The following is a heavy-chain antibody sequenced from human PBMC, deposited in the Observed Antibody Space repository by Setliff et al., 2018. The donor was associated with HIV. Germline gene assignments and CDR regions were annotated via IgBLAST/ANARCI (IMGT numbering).Heavy chain of an antibody. J-gene: IGHJ4*02. Sequence: GGSLRLSCVASGFSFSTSVINWVRQAPGKGLEWVAFIRYGSSEKYYGDSVKGRFTISRDNSKNTLYLQMGSLRAEDMAVYYCARRGYCSSTTCYYDYWGQGTLVTVSS. D-gene: IGHD2-2*01. CDR2: IRYGSSEK. V-gene: IGHV3-30*02. CDR1: GFSFSTSV. CDR3: ARRGYCSSTTCYYDY.